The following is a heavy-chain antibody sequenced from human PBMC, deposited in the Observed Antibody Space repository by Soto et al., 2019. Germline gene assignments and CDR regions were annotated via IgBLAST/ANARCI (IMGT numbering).Heavy chain of an antibody. D-gene: IGHD3-16*01. CDR2: IIPIFNSP. CDR3: ATKPLRGREYFYCDH. CDR1: GGTFSSYS. Sequence: QVQLVQSGAEVRKPGSSVKVSCEASGGTFSSYSINWVRQAPGQGLEWMGGIIPIFNSPNYAQKFQGRVTITADQSTNTVSMELTSLRSDDTALYFCATKPLRGREYFYCDHWGQGTLINVSS. J-gene: IGHJ4*02. V-gene: IGHV1-69*01.